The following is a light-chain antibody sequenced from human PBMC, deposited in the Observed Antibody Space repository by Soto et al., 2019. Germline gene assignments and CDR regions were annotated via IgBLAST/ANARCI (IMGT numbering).Light chain of an antibody. Sequence: QSVLTQPPSASGTPGQRVAISCSGSSSNIGDNTVNWYQQLPGTAPKLFIYSNNQRPSGVPDRFSGSKSGTSASLAISGLQSEDEADYYCAAWDDSLNGVVFGGGTKLTVL. CDR2: SNN. V-gene: IGLV1-44*01. J-gene: IGLJ2*01. CDR1: SSNIGDNT. CDR3: AAWDDSLNGVV.